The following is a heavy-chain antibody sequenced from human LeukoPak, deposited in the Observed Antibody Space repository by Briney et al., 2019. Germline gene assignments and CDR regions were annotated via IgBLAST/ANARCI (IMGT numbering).Heavy chain of an antibody. CDR1: GASISSSY. CDR3: ASSLTGDLRFDP. D-gene: IGHD7-27*01. CDR2: IYTSGRT. V-gene: IGHV4-4*09. Sequence: PSESLSLTCTVSGASISSSYWSWLRQPPGKGLEWLGYIYTSGRTNSNPSRKSRVTISVDPSKNQFSLKLSSVTAADTAVYYCASSLTGDLRFDPWGQGTLVTVSS. J-gene: IGHJ5*02.